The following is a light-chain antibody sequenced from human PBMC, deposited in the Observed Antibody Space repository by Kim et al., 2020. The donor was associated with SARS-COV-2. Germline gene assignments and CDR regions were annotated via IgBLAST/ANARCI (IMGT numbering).Light chain of an antibody. CDR2: RNN. V-gene: IGLV1-47*01. CDR1: SSSTGSKY. J-gene: IGLJ2*01. Sequence: VTITGSGGSSSTGSKYVDWYQQRPGTAPKLLIYRNNQRPSGVPDRFSGSKSGTSASLAISGLRSEDEADYYCAAWDDSLSGPRVVFGGGTQLTVL. CDR3: AAWDDSLSGPRVV.